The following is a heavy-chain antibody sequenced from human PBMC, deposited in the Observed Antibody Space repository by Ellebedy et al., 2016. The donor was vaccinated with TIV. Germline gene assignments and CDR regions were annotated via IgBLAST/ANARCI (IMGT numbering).Heavy chain of an antibody. CDR1: GFPFNSYW. CDR2: INQDGSRI. Sequence: GGSLRLSCAASGFPFNSYWMSWVRQAPGKGLEWVANINQDGSRIYYVDSVKGRFTISRDNAKTSVYLRMNTLRVEDTAVYHCVRDGAYGDYSPGYYGMDVWGQGTTVTVSS. J-gene: IGHJ6*02. V-gene: IGHV3-7*03. D-gene: IGHD3-22*01. CDR3: VRDGAYGDYSPGYYGMDV.